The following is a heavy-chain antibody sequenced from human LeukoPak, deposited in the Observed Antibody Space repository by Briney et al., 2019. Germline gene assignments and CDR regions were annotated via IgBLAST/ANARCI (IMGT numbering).Heavy chain of an antibody. J-gene: IGHJ3*02. CDR3: ARGRGVVVPAAPTGDPFDI. CDR1: GYTFTSYY. V-gene: IGHV1-46*01. Sequence: ASVTVSCKPSGYTFTSYYMHWVRQAPGQGLEWMGIINPSGGSTSYAQKFQGRVTMTRDTSTSTVYMELSSLTSEDTAVYYCARGRGVVVPAAPTGDPFDIWGQGTMVTVSS. CDR2: INPSGGST. D-gene: IGHD2-2*01.